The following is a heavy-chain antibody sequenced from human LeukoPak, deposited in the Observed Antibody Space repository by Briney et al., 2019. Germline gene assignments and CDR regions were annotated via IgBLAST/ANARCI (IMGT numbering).Heavy chain of an antibody. V-gene: IGHV4-34*01. J-gene: IGHJ5*02. Sequence: SETLSLTCAVYGGSFSGYYWSWIRQPPGKGLEWIGEINHSGSTNYNPSLKSRVTISVDTSKNQFSLKLSSVTAADTAVYYCARGGYYDFWSGYRSPNWFDPWGQRTLVTVSS. CDR2: INHSGST. D-gene: IGHD3-3*01. CDR1: GGSFSGYY. CDR3: ARGGYYDFWSGYRSPNWFDP.